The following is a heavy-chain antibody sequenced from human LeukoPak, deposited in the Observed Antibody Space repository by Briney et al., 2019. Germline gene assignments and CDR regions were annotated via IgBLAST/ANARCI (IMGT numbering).Heavy chain of an antibody. J-gene: IGHJ5*02. D-gene: IGHD3-10*01. Sequence: GGSLRLSCAASGFTFSSYEMNWVRQAPGKGLEWVSYISSSGSTIYYADSVKGRFTISRDNAKNSLYLQMNSLRAEDTAVYYCARMTGSGSSWFDPWGQGTPVTVSS. CDR3: ARMTGSGSSWFDP. CDR2: ISSSGSTI. CDR1: GFTFSSYE. V-gene: IGHV3-48*03.